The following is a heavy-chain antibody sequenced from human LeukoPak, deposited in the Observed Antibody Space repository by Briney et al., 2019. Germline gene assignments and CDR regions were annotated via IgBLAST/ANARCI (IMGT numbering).Heavy chain of an antibody. CDR2: IYYSGST. V-gene: IGHV4-59*01. CDR1: GGSISSYY. CDR3: ARESHYGDYSWFDP. D-gene: IGHD4-17*01. J-gene: IGHJ5*02. Sequence: SETLSLTCTASGGSISSYYWSWIRQPPGKGLERIGYIYYSGSTNYNPSLKSRVTISVDTSKNQFSLKLSSVTAADTAVYYCARESHYGDYSWFDPWGQGTLVTVSS.